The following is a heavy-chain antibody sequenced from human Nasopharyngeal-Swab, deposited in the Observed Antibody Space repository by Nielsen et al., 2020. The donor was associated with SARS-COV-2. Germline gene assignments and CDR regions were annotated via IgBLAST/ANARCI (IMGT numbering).Heavy chain of an antibody. V-gene: IGHV4-38-2*02. D-gene: IGHD1-26*01. CDR1: GYSISSGYY. CDR3: ARDQTVGAYDY. CDR2: IYHGGST. Sequence: GSLRLSCTVSGYSISSGYYWGWIRQPPGKGLEWIGSIYHGGSTYYNPSLKSRVTISVDTSKNQFSLKLSSVTAADTAVYYCARDQTVGAYDYWGQGTLVTVSS. J-gene: IGHJ4*02.